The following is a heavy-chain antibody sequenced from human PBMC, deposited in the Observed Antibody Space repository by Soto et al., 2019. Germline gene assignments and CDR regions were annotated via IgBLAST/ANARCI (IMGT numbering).Heavy chain of an antibody. V-gene: IGHV3-23*01. CDR3: AKASSEYDRSGYFDY. Sequence: EVQLLESGGGLVQPGGSLRLSCAASGFTFSNYAMNWVRQAPGKGLEWVSTISGSGGSTYFADSVKGRFTISRDSSKNTLYLQMNSLRAEDTAVYYCAKASSEYDRSGYFDYWGQGTLVTVSS. J-gene: IGHJ4*02. CDR2: ISGSGGST. D-gene: IGHD3-22*01. CDR1: GFTFSNYA.